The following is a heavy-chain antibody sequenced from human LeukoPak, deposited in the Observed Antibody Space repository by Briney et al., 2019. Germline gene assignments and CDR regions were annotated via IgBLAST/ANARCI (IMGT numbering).Heavy chain of an antibody. V-gene: IGHV1-46*01. D-gene: IGHD2-2*01. CDR1: GYTFTSYY. CDR3: VGTKKGYQLLSLFDY. CDR2: VNPSGGST. Sequence: ASVKVSCKASGYTFTSYYMHWVRQAPGHGLEWMGIVNPSGGSTSYAQKFQGRVTMTRDTSTSTVYMELSSLRSEDTAVYYCVGTKKGYQLLSLFDYWGQGTLVTVSS. J-gene: IGHJ4*02.